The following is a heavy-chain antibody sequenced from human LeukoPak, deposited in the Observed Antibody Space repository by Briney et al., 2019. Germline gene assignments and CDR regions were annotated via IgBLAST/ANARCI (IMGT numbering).Heavy chain of an antibody. D-gene: IGHD5-24*01. CDR2: INRSGST. J-gene: IGHJ5*02. V-gene: IGHV4-34*01. CDR1: GGSFSGYY. Sequence: SETLSLTCAVYGGSFSGYYWSWIRQPPGKGLEWIGEINRSGSTNYNPSLKSRVTISVDTSKNQFSLKLSSVTAADTAVYYCAGSFYPEMATKVGNWFDPWGQGTLVTVSS. CDR3: AGSFYPEMATKVGNWFDP.